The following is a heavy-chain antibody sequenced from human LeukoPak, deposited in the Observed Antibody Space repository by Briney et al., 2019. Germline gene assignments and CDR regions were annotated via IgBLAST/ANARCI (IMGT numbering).Heavy chain of an antibody. CDR3: AKDEPDYYDSSGYYHYFDY. CDR1: GFTFSSYG. CDR2: ISYDGSNK. Sequence: GGSLRLSCAASGFTFSSYGMHWVRQAPGKGLEWVAVISYDGSNKYYADSVKGRFTISRDNSKNTLYLQMNSLRAEDTAVYYCAKDEPDYYDSSGYYHYFDYWGQGTLVTVSS. V-gene: IGHV3-30*18. D-gene: IGHD3-22*01. J-gene: IGHJ4*02.